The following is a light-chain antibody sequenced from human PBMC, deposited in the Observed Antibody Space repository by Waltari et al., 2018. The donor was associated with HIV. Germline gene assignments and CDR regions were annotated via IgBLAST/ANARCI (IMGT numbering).Light chain of an antibody. Sequence: QLVLTQSPSASASLGASVKLTCTLSSGHSSYVIAWHQQQPKKGPRYLMKLNSDGSHFKVDGIPDLFSGSSSGAGRYLTISCLQSEDEADDYCQTWGTGIVVFGGGTKLTVL. J-gene: IGLJ2*01. CDR1: SGHSSYV. CDR3: QTWGTGIVV. V-gene: IGLV4-69*01. CDR2: LNSDGSH.